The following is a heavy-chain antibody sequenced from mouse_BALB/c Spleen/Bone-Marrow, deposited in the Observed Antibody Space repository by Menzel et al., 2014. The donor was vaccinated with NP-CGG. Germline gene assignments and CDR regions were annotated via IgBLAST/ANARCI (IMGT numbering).Heavy chain of an antibody. V-gene: IGHV14-3*02. J-gene: IGHJ4*01. CDR2: IDPANGNT. CDR3: ASATTATFYAMDY. D-gene: IGHD1-2*01. CDR1: GFNIRDTY. Sequence: EVQVVESGAELVKPGASVKLSCTVSGFNIRDTYMHWVKQRPEQGLEWNGRIDPANGNTKYDPKFQGKATITADTSSNTAYPQLSSLTSEDTAVYYCASATTATFYAMDYWGQGTSVTVSS.